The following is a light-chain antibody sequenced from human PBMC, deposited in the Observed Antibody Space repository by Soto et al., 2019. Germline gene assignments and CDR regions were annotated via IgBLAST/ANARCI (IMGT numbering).Light chain of an antibody. CDR1: QSVSSD. CDR2: GAS. Sequence: EIVLTMPPRTLPLFPGARATPFCRPRQSVSSDLAWYQHKPGQAPRLLIYGASTRATGIPARFSGRGSGTEFTLTISSLQSVDFAVYYCQHYNNWPPWTFGQGTKVDI. CDR3: QHYNNWPPWT. V-gene: IGKV3-15*01. J-gene: IGKJ1*01.